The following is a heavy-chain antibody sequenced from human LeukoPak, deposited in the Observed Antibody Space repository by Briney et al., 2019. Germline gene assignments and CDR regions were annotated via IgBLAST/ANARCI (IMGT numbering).Heavy chain of an antibody. Sequence: QAGGSLRLSCAASGFTFSSYSMNWVRQAPGKGLEWVAFIRYDGSNKYYADSVKGRFTISRDNSKNTLYLQMNSLRAEDTAVYYCAKDACGGDCYNFDYWGQGTLVTVSS. CDR3: AKDACGGDCYNFDY. D-gene: IGHD2-21*01. CDR1: GFTFSSYS. J-gene: IGHJ4*02. CDR2: IRYDGSNK. V-gene: IGHV3-30*02.